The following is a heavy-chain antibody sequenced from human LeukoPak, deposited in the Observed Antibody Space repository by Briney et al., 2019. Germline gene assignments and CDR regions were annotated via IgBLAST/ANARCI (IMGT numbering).Heavy chain of an antibody. CDR2: IYSGGST. Sequence: PGGSLRLSCAASGFTVSSNYMSWVRQAPGKGLEWVSVIYSGGSTYYADSVKGRFTTSRDNSKNTLYLQMNSLRAEDTAVYYCARMGTNTAMVIWGQGTLVTVSS. CDR1: GFTVSSNY. D-gene: IGHD5-18*01. J-gene: IGHJ4*02. CDR3: ARMGTNTAMVI. V-gene: IGHV3-53*01.